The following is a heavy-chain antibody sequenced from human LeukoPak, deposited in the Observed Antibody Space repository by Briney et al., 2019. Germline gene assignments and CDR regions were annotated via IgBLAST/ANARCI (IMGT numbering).Heavy chain of an antibody. Sequence: GGSLRLSCAASGFPFSSYAMSWVRQAPGKGLGWVSAMSGRGGSPYSADSVKGRFTISRDNSKNTLYLQMNSLRAEDTAVYYCAKPQYQLLEYWYFDLWGRGTLVTVSS. CDR2: MSGRGGSP. CDR1: GFPFSSYA. V-gene: IGHV3-23*01. J-gene: IGHJ2*01. CDR3: AKPQYQLLEYWYFDL. D-gene: IGHD2-2*01.